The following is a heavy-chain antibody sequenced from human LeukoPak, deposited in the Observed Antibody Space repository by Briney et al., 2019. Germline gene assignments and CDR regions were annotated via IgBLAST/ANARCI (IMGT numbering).Heavy chain of an antibody. V-gene: IGHV3-23*01. D-gene: IGHD3-3*01. CDR2: ISGSGGST. Sequence: GGSLRLSCAASGFTFTNYAMNWVRQAPGKGLEWVSAISGSGGSTYYADSVKGRFTISRDNSKNTLYLQMNSLRAEDTAVYYCAKDHADTIGNYWGQGTLVTVSS. J-gene: IGHJ4*02. CDR1: GFTFTNYA. CDR3: AKDHADTIGNY.